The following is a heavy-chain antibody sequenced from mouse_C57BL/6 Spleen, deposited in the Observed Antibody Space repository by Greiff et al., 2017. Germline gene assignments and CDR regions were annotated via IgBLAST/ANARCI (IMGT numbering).Heavy chain of an antibody. CDR3: ARYPYGNYGAWFAY. D-gene: IGHD2-1*01. CDR2: IRNKANGYTT. CDR1: GFTFTDYY. V-gene: IGHV7-3*01. Sequence: EVQLVESGGGLVQPGGSLILSCAASGFTFTDYYMSWVRQPPGKALEWLGFIRNKANGYTTEYSASVKGRFTISRDNSQSILYLQMNALRAEDSATYYCARYPYGNYGAWFAYWGQGTLVTVSA. J-gene: IGHJ3*01.